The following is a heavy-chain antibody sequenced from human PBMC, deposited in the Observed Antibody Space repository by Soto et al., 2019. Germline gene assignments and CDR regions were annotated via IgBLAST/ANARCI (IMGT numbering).Heavy chain of an antibody. V-gene: IGHV3-23*01. Sequence: GGSLRLSCAASVFTFSSHAMSWVRQAPGKGLERVSTISSGGDNTYSADSVKGRFTISRDNSKNTLYLQMNSLRAEDTAVYYCAKDFDSYSSSRYGMDVWGQGTTVTVSS. CDR1: VFTFSSHA. J-gene: IGHJ6*02. CDR2: ISSGGDNT. CDR3: AKDFDSYSSSRYGMDV. D-gene: IGHD6-13*01.